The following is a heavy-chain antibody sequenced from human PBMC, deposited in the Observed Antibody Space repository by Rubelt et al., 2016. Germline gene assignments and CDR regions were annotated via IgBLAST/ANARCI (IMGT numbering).Heavy chain of an antibody. J-gene: IGHJ6*02. CDR3: ASFLRGYYYYGMDV. D-gene: IGHD2/OR15-2a*01. Sequence: QLQLQESGPGMVKPSENLSLTCTVSGGSISSSSYYWGWIRQPPGKGLEWIGSISYSRSDFYNPYLKRRATLSVYTSTNQCSLRLSSVTAADTAVYFCASFLRGYYYYGMDVWGQGTTVTVSS. V-gene: IGHV4-39*01. CDR1: GGSISSSSYY. CDR2: ISYSRSD.